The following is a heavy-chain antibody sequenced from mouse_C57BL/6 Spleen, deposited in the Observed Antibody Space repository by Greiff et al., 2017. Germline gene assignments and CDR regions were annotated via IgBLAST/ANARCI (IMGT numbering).Heavy chain of an antibody. CDR3: ARSRCGSSPYYAMDY. V-gene: IGHV1-42*01. CDR2: INPSTGGT. D-gene: IGHD1-1*01. Sequence: DVHLVESGPELVKPGASVKISCKASGYSFTGYYMNWVKQSPEKSLEWIGEINPSTGGTTYNQKFKAKATLTVDKASSTAYMQLKSLTSEDSAVYYCARSRCGSSPYYAMDYWGQGTSVTVST. CDR1: GYSFTGYY. J-gene: IGHJ4*01.